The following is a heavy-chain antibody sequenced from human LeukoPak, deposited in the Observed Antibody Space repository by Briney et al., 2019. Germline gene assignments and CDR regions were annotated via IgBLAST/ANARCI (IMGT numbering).Heavy chain of an antibody. CDR1: GFTFSSYW. J-gene: IGHJ6*03. CDR3: ARDSNNYYYYMDV. D-gene: IGHD3-3*02. Sequence: GGSLRLSCAASGFTFSSYWMSWVRQAPGKGLEWVANIKQDGSEKYYVDSVKGRFTISRDNAKNSLYLQMNSLRAEDTSVYYCARDSNNYYYYMDVWGKGTTVTVSS. CDR2: IKQDGSEK. V-gene: IGHV3-7*01.